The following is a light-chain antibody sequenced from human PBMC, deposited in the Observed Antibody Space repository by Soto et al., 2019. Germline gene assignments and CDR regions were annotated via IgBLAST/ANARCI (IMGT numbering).Light chain of an antibody. Sequence: DIQMTQSPSTLSAFVGDRVIITCRASQSISSWLAWYQQKPGKAPKLLIYKASSLESGVPSRFSGSGSGTAFTLTISSLQPDDFATYYCQQYNSYRTFGQGTKVEIK. CDR3: QQYNSYRT. CDR2: KAS. V-gene: IGKV1-5*03. J-gene: IGKJ1*01. CDR1: QSISSW.